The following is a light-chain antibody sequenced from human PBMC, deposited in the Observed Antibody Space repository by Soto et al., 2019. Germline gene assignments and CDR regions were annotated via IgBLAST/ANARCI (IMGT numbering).Light chain of an antibody. CDR2: AAS. J-gene: IGKJ5*01. CDR1: QGISSY. Sequence: IQLTQKPSSLSASVGDIVTITCRASQGISSYLAWYQQKPGKAPKLLIYAASTLQSGVPSRFSGSGSGTDFTLTISSLQPEDFATYYCQQLNSYPITFGQGTRLEIK. V-gene: IGKV1-9*01. CDR3: QQLNSYPIT.